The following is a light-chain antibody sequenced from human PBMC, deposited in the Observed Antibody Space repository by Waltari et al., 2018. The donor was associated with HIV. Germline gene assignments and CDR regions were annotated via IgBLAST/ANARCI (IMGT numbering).Light chain of an antibody. V-gene: IGKV4-1*01. CDR1: QSILYNSNNKND. CDR3: QQYYTTPLS. CDR2: WAS. Sequence: SVRTRARGSVAVARAARATNNGQTSQSILYNSNNKNDITWYPQKPGQPPKLLINWASTRESGVPDRVSGSGSGTDFTLTISSLQAEDVAIYFCQQYYTTPLSFGRGTQVEI. J-gene: IGKJ4*01.